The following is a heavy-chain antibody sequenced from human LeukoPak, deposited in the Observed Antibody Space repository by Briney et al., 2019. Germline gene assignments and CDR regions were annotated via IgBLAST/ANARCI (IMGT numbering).Heavy chain of an antibody. J-gene: IGHJ4*02. CDR1: GFTFNSYA. CDR2: ISTSGGDT. CDR3: ARQLGYCTDGSCYFDY. D-gene: IGHD2-15*01. Sequence: PGGSLILSCAASGFTFNSYAMSWVRQTSGRGLQWLSAISTSGGDTYYADSVKGRFTISSDNSRNTLHLQMNSLRAEDTAVYFWARQLGYCTDGSCYFDYWGQGSLVTVSS. V-gene: IGHV3-23*01.